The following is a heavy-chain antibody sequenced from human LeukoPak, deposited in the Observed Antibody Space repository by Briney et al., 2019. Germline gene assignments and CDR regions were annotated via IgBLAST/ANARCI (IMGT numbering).Heavy chain of an antibody. CDR2: ISNSGSDI. Sequence: PGGSLRLSCAASGFTFGSYAMNWVRQAPGKGLELVSFISNSGSDIYYADSVKGRFTISRDNAKNSLYLQMNSLRAEDTAVYYCARDGRDYYGWGSYGNWFDPWGQGTLVTVYS. CDR3: ARDGRDYYGWGSYGNWFDP. CDR1: GFTFGSYA. J-gene: IGHJ5*02. V-gene: IGHV3-48*03. D-gene: IGHD3-10*01.